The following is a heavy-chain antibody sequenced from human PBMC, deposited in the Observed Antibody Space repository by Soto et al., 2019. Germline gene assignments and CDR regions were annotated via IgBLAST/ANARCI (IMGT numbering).Heavy chain of an antibody. Sequence: PSETLSLTCTFSGGSISSSSYYWGWIRQPPGKGLEWIGSIYYSGSTYYNPSLKSRVTISVDTSKNQFSLKLSSVTAADTAVYYCASGVSVAARNYYYYGMDVWGQGTTVTGSS. CDR3: ASGVSVAARNYYYYGMDV. CDR1: GGSISSSSYY. CDR2: IYYSGST. D-gene: IGHD6-6*01. V-gene: IGHV4-39*01. J-gene: IGHJ6*02.